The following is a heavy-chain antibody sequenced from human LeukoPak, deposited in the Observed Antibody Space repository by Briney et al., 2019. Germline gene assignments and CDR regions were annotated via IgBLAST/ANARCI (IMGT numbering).Heavy chain of an antibody. CDR3: ARGGRVVPAAKPNWFDP. Sequence: PSGTLSLTCAVYGGSFSGYYWSWIRQPPGKGLEWIGEINHSGSTNYNPSLKSRVTISVDTSKNQFSLKLSSVTAADTAVYYCARGGRVVPAAKPNWFDPWGQGTLVTVSS. D-gene: IGHD2-2*01. CDR1: GGSFSGYY. CDR2: INHSGST. J-gene: IGHJ5*02. V-gene: IGHV4-34*01.